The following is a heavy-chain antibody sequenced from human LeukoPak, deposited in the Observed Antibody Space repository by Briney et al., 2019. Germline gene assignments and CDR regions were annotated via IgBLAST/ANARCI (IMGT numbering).Heavy chain of an antibody. D-gene: IGHD5-24*01. CDR1: GSTFSSHA. Sequence: GGSLKLSCAASGSTFSSHAVTWVRQAPGKGLEWVSSISGGADTTYYADSVKGRFTISRDNPKNTLYLQMSGLRVEDTAVYYCAKDPYTISAPPFDYWGQGTLVTVSS. CDR3: AKDPYTISAPPFDY. J-gene: IGHJ4*02. V-gene: IGHV3-23*01. CDR2: ISGGADTT.